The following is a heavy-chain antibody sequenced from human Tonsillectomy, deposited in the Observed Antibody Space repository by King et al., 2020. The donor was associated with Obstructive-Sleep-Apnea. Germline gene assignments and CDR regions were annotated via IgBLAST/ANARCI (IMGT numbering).Heavy chain of an antibody. Sequence: QLVQSGGEVKKPGASVKVSCKAFGYSFTSHGINWVRQAPGQGLEWLGWISGYNGNRKDAQKFQGRVIMPTDTSTRTAYMELKGLRSDDTAVYYCARDQGGDDFPSYFDYWGQGTLVTVSS. V-gene: IGHV1-18*04. J-gene: IGHJ4*02. CDR2: ISGYNGNR. CDR3: ARDQGGDDFPSYFDY. D-gene: IGHD2-21*02. CDR1: GYSFTSHG.